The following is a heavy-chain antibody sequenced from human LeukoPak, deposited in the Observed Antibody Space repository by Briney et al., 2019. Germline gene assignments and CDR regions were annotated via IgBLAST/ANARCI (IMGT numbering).Heavy chain of an antibody. CDR3: AKAMPLDYGDFPAIDY. D-gene: IGHD4-17*01. CDR1: GFTFSSYA. J-gene: IGHJ4*02. Sequence: GGSLRFSCAASGFTFSSYAMSWVRQAPGKGLEWVSAISGSGGSTYYADSVKGRFTISRDNSKNTLCLQMNSLRAEDTAVYYCAKAMPLDYGDFPAIDYWGQGTLVTVSS. V-gene: IGHV3-23*01. CDR2: ISGSGGST.